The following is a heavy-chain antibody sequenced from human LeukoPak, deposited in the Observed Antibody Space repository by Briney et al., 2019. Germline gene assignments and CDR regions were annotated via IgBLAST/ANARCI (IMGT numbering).Heavy chain of an antibody. Sequence: GESLKISCKVSGYTFANYWIGWVRLMPGKGLEWMGIIYPADSETRYSPSFQGQVTISVDKSISTAYLQWSSLKASDTAMYYCGRKISGSYYGLDYWGQGTLVTVSS. CDR1: GYTFANYW. D-gene: IGHD1-26*01. CDR3: GRKISGSYYGLDY. CDR2: IYPADSET. J-gene: IGHJ4*02. V-gene: IGHV5-51*01.